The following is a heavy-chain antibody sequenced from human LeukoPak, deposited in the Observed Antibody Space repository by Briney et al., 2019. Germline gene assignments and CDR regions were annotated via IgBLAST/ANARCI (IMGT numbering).Heavy chain of an antibody. V-gene: IGHV4-59*11. CDR3: ARETTALDY. CDR1: GGSISGHY. CDR2: IYYSGNT. J-gene: IGHJ4*02. D-gene: IGHD1-1*01. Sequence: SETLSLTCTVSGGSISGHYWSWIRQSPGKGLEWLGYIYYSGNTAYNPSLKSRITISVDTSKNQFSLRLNSVTAADTAVYYCARETTALDYWGQGTLVTVSS.